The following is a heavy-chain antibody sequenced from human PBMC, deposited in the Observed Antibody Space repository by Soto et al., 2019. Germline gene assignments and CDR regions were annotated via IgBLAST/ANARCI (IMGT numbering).Heavy chain of an antibody. Sequence: SETLSLTCAVYGGSFSGYYWTWIRQPPGTGLEWIGEINHSGSTNYNPSLKSRVTMSVDTSKNQFSLNLSSVTAADTAVYYCAREHGFSYGLNYFDPWGQGTLVTVSS. CDR3: AREHGFSYGLNYFDP. CDR2: INHSGST. D-gene: IGHD5-18*01. J-gene: IGHJ5*02. CDR1: GGSFSGYY. V-gene: IGHV4-34*01.